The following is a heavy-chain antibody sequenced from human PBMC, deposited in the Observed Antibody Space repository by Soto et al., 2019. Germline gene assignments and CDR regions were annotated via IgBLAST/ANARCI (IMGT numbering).Heavy chain of an antibody. D-gene: IGHD1-1*01. Sequence: QVQLVQSGAEVKKPGYSVKVSCKASGGTFSSYAISWVRQDPGQGLEWMGGIIPIFGTANYAQKFQGRVTITADKSTSTAYMELSSLRSEDTAVYYCARALPRDNQGAFDIWGQGTMVTVSS. J-gene: IGHJ3*02. V-gene: IGHV1-69*06. CDR3: ARALPRDNQGAFDI. CDR2: IIPIFGTA. CDR1: GGTFSSYA.